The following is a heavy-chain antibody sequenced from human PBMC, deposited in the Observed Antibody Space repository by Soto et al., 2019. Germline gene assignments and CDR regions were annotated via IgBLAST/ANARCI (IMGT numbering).Heavy chain of an antibody. V-gene: IGHV4-39*01. CDR3: ASWSDIVLVPAAISWGDYYYYGVDV. Sequence: PSETLSLTCTVSGGSISSSSYYWGWIRQPPGKGLEWIGSIYYSGSTYYNPSLKSRVTISVDTSKNQFSLKLSSVTAADTAVYYCASWSDIVLVPAAISWGDYYYYGVDVWGQGTTVTVSS. J-gene: IGHJ6*02. CDR1: GGSISSSSYY. D-gene: IGHD2-2*01. CDR2: IYYSGST.